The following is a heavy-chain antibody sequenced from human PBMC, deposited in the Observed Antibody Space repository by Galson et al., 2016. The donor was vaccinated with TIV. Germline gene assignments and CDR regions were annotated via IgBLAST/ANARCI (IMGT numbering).Heavy chain of an antibody. CDR3: ARDLGDSDTLPFDY. Sequence: SVKVSCKASGYTFTSYYIHWVRQAPGQRLEWMGWINPQSGDTNYAQKLQGRVTMTRDTSVATAYMELNRLTSDDTAVYYCARDLGDSDTLPFDYWGPGTLVTVS. CDR1: GYTFTSYY. D-gene: IGHD3-16*01. CDR2: INPQSGDT. V-gene: IGHV1-2*02. J-gene: IGHJ4*02.